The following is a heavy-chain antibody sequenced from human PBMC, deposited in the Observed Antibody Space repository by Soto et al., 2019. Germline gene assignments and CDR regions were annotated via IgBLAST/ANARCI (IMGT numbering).Heavy chain of an antibody. Sequence: RGSLRLSFAASGFTFSSDSMSWVRQAPGKGLEWVSAISGSGGSTYYADSVKGRFTISRDNSKNTLYLQMNSLRAEDTAVYYCAYSSTPFDYWGQGTLVTVSS. V-gene: IGHV3-23*01. CDR2: ISGSGGST. D-gene: IGHD6-13*01. J-gene: IGHJ4*02. CDR1: GFTFSSDS. CDR3: AYSSTPFDY.